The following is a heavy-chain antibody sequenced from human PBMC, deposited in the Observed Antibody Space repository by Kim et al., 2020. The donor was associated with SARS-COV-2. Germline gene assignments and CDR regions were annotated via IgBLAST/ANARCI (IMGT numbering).Heavy chain of an antibody. CDR1: GGSVNSPSHY. CDR2: VYYSGIT. J-gene: IGHJ6*02. V-gene: IGHV4-39*01. CDR3: ARLDLSIDQYNYGLDV. D-gene: IGHD2-15*01. Sequence: SETLSLTCTVSGGSVNSPSHYWEWIRQPTGKGLEWIGTVYYSGITYYIPSLSDRVTMSVDSSKNQFSLTLSFVTAADTAVYFCARLDLSIDQYNYGLDVWGQGTKVTVSS.